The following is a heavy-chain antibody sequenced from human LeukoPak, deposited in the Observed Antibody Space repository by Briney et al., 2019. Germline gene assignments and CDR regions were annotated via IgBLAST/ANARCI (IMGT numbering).Heavy chain of an antibody. CDR1: GGSIRSGNYY. J-gene: IGHJ3*02. CDR3: ARAEPHMIVVVNDAFDI. Sequence: SETLSLTCTVSGGSIRSGNYYWNWIRQPAGKGLEWIGRIHTSGSTDYNPSLKSRVTISLDTSENQFSLELKSVTAADAAVYYCARAEPHMIVVVNDAFDIWGQGTMVTVSS. D-gene: IGHD3-22*01. V-gene: IGHV4-61*02. CDR2: IHTSGST.